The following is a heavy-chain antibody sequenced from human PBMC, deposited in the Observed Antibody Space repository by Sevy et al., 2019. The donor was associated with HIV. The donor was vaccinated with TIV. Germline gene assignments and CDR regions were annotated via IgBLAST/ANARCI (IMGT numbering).Heavy chain of an antibody. Sequence: GGSLRLSCSTSGFTFFNAWMSWVRQAPGKGLEWVANIKQDGSDKYYVDSVKGRFTISRDNAKISLYLQMNSLRTEDTAVYYCARHQGMYFYDSSGYYDYWGQGTLVTVSS. V-gene: IGHV3-7*01. CDR2: IKQDGSDK. CDR1: GFTFFNAW. J-gene: IGHJ4*02. D-gene: IGHD3-22*01. CDR3: ARHQGMYFYDSSGYYDY.